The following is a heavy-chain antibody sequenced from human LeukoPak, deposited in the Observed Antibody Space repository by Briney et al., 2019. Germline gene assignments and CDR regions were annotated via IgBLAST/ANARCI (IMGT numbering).Heavy chain of an antibody. CDR2: IYSGDST. V-gene: IGHV3-66*01. Sequence: GGSLRLSCAASGFTVSSNYMSWVRQAPGKGLEWVSVIYSGDSTYYADSVKGRFTISRDNSKNTLYLQMNSLRAEDTAVYYCARVSSSWYVDYWGQGILVTVSS. J-gene: IGHJ4*02. D-gene: IGHD6-13*01. CDR3: ARVSSSWYVDY. CDR1: GFTVSSNY.